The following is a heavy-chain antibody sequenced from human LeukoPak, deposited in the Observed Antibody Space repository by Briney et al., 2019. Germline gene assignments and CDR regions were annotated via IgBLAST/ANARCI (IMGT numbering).Heavy chain of an antibody. D-gene: IGHD5-12*01. CDR2: ISHSGST. Sequence: KPSETLSLTCAVYGGSFSGYYWSWIRQPPGKGLEWIGEISHSGSTNYNPSLKSRVTISVDTSKNQFSLKLSSVTAADTAVYYCAAQYSGYGRLDYWGQGTLVTVSS. CDR3: AAQYSGYGRLDY. V-gene: IGHV4-34*01. CDR1: GGSFSGYY. J-gene: IGHJ4*02.